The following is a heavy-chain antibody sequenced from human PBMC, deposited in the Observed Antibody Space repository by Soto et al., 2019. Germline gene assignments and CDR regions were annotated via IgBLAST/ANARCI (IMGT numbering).Heavy chain of an antibody. D-gene: IGHD3-22*01. J-gene: IGHJ4*02. CDR1: GFIFSSSD. CDR2: INYNGVYS. Sequence: SLRLSCAASGFIFSSSDMTWVRQAPGKGLEYVSSINYNGVYSFYAEAAKGRFVIYRDNAKNSLFLQMNSLTAEDTAVYFCARKSNSDMSGYDYFDYWGQGTLVTVSS. V-gene: IGHV3-21*06. CDR3: ARKSNSDMSGYDYFDY.